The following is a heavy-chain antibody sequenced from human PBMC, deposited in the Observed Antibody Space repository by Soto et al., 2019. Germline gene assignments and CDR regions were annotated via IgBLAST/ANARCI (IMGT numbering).Heavy chain of an antibody. D-gene: IGHD3-10*01. CDR2: INHSGST. CDR3: ARGGYMVTMVRGVISGWFDP. Sequence: SETLSLTCAVYGGSFSGYYWSWIRQPPGKGLEWIGEINHSGSTNYNPSLKSRVTISVDTSKNQFSLKLSSVTAADTAVYYCARGGYMVTMVRGVISGWFDPWGQGTLVTVSS. V-gene: IGHV4-34*01. CDR1: GGSFSGYY. J-gene: IGHJ5*02.